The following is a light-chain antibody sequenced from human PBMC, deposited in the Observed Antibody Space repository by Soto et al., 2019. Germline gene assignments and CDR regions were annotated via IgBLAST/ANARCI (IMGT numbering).Light chain of an antibody. CDR3: HLHGTLVIT. CDR1: QSVSSST. V-gene: IGKV3-20*01. J-gene: IGKJ3*01. CDR2: GTS. Sequence: EIVLTQSPGTLSLSPGERATLSCRTSQSVSSSTLAWYQQKPGQAPRLLIYGTSTRATGIPDRFSGSGSGTVFTLTISRLEPDDFAVYYCHLHGTLVITFGPGTKVDLK.